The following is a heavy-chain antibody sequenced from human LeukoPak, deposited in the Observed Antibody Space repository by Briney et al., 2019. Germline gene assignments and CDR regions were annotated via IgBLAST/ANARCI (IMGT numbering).Heavy chain of an antibody. CDR2: IYYSGST. J-gene: IGHJ4*02. Sequence: SETLSLTCTVSGGSISSDCWSWIRQPPGKGLEWIGYIYYSGSTNYNPSLKSRVTISVDTSKNQFSLKLSSVTAADTAVYYCARDRFGFGELLLYYFDYWGQGTLVTVSS. CDR1: GGSISSDC. CDR3: ARDRFGFGELLLYYFDY. V-gene: IGHV4-59*01. D-gene: IGHD3-10*01.